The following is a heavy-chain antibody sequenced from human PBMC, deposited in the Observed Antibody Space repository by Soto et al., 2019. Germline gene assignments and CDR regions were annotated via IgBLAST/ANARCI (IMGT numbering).Heavy chain of an antibody. CDR2: ISYDGSNK. D-gene: IGHD1-20*01. Sequence: SLRLSCAASGFTFGSYAMHWVRQAPGKGLEWVAVISYDGSNKYYADSVKGRFTISRDNSKNTLYLQMNSLRAEDTAVYYCARDNWNDGFDYWGQGTLVTVSS. CDR3: ARDNWNDGFDY. CDR1: GFTFGSYA. V-gene: IGHV3-30-3*01. J-gene: IGHJ4*02.